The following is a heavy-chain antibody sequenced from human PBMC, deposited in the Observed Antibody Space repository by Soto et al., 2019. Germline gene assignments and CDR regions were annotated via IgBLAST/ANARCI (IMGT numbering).Heavy chain of an antibody. V-gene: IGHV4-34*01. CDR3: ARGRVLGVRFLDPNNWFDP. CDR2: INHSGST. Sequence: SETLSLTCAVYGGSFSGYYWSWIRQPPGKGLEWIGEINHSGSTNYNPSLKSRVTISVDTSKNQFSLKLSSVTAADTAVYYCARGRVLGVRFLDPNNWFDPWGQGTLVTVSS. CDR1: GGSFSGYY. D-gene: IGHD3-3*01. J-gene: IGHJ5*02.